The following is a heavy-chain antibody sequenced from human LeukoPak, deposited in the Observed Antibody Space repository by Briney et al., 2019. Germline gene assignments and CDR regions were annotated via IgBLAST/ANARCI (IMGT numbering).Heavy chain of an antibody. V-gene: IGHV3-7*01. D-gene: IGHD3-22*01. CDR3: ARHPLYYYDSSGSLDY. CDR2: IKQDGSEK. CDR1: GFTFSSYW. Sequence: GGSLRLSCAASGFTFSSYWMSWVRQAPGKGLEWVANIKQDGSEKYYVDSVKGRFTISRDNAKNSLYLQMNSLRAEDTAVYYCARHPLYYYDSSGSLDYWGQGTLVTVPS. J-gene: IGHJ4*02.